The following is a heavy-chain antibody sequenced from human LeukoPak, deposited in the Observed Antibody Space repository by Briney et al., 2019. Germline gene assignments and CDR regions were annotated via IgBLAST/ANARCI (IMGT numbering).Heavy chain of an antibody. Sequence: SETLSLTCAVSGYSISSNNWWAWVRQPPGKGLEWIGYIYYNGNIYYNPYNPSLTSRVTMSVDTSKNQFSLKLDSVTEIDTAMYYCARNQAVAANRGASDVWGQGTMVTVSS. CDR2: IYYNGNI. D-gene: IGHD6-19*01. CDR1: GYSISSNNW. V-gene: IGHV4-28*05. CDR3: ARNQAVAANRGASDV. J-gene: IGHJ3*01.